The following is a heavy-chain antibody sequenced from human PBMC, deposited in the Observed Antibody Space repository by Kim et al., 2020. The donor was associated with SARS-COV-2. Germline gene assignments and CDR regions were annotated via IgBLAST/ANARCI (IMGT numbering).Heavy chain of an antibody. J-gene: IGHJ6*03. V-gene: IGHV3-30*07. CDR3: ARDVPSIAAAGDDMDL. Sequence: VKGRFTITRDNSKNTLYLQMNSLRAEDTAVYYWARDVPSIAAAGDDMDLWGKGTTVTVSS. D-gene: IGHD6-13*01.